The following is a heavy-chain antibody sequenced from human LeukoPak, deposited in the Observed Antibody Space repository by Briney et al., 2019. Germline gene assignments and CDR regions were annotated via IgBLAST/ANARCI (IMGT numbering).Heavy chain of an antibody. CDR3: AKDLHYGSADY. CDR2: INPDGSTT. CDR1: GFTFSNYW. Sequence: GGSLRLSCAASGFTFSNYWMHWVRQDPGKGLVWVSFINPDGSTTNYADSVKGRFTISRDSAKNALYLQMNSLRAEDTAVYYCAKDLHYGSADYWGQGTLVTVSS. J-gene: IGHJ4*02. D-gene: IGHD3-10*01. V-gene: IGHV3-74*01.